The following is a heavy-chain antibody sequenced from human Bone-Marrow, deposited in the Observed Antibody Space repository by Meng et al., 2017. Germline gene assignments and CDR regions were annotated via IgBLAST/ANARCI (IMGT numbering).Heavy chain of an antibody. D-gene: IGHD5-18*01. CDR3: ARGFTLGYSYVDDAFDI. CDR1: GGSISSYY. Sequence: SETLSLTCTVSGGSISSYYWSWIRQPAGKGLEWIGRIYTSGSTNYNPSLKSRVTMSVDTSKNQFSLKLSSVTAADTAVYYCARGFTLGYSYVDDAFDIWGQGTMVTVSS. J-gene: IGHJ3*02. V-gene: IGHV4-4*07. CDR2: IYTSGST.